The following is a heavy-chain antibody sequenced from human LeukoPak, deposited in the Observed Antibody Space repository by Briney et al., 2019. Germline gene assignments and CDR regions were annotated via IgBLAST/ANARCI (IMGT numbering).Heavy chain of an antibody. CDR2: IKQDGSEK. D-gene: IGHD5/OR15-5a*01. V-gene: IGHV3-7*01. Sequence: GGSLRLSCSASGFTFSSYWMSWVRQAPGKGLEWVANIKQDGSEKYYLDSVKGRFTISRDNAKNSVYLQMNSLRVEDTAVYYCACVTPDYWGQGTLVTVSS. CDR1: GFTFSSYW. J-gene: IGHJ4*02. CDR3: ACVTPDY.